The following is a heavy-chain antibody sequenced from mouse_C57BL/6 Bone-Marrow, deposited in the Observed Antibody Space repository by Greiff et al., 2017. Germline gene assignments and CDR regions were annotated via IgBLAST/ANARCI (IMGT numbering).Heavy chain of an antibody. Sequence: EVQRVESGGGLVQPGGSLSLSCAASGFTFTDYYMSWVRQPPGKALEWLGFIRNKPNGYTTEYSASVKGRFTISRDNSQSILYLQMNALRAEDSATYYCARSLTVFDYWGQGTTLTVSS. V-gene: IGHV7-3*01. CDR2: IRNKPNGYTT. J-gene: IGHJ2*01. D-gene: IGHD4-1*01. CDR3: ARSLTVFDY. CDR1: GFTFTDYY.